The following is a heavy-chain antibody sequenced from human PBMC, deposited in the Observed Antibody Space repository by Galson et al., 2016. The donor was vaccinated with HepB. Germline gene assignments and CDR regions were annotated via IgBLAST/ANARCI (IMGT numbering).Heavy chain of an antibody. D-gene: IGHD6-19*01. CDR2: IYTAGDT. J-gene: IGHJ6*04. CDR1: GFSFSNYD. CDR3: VRGSYSSDWYRTSAYDFGMDV. Sequence: FLRLSCAASGFSFSNYDMYWVRQAPGKGLEWVSSIYTAGDTYYQDSVEGRFTVSRENAKNSLYLHMNSPRAGDTAVYYCVRGSYSSDWYRTSAYDFGMDVWGKGTPVTVSS. V-gene: IGHV3-13*01.